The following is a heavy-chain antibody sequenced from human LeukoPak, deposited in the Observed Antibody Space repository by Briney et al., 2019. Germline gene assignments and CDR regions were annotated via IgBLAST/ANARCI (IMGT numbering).Heavy chain of an antibody. CDR1: GFTFSSSA. CDR2: IKSKTDGGTT. Sequence: PGGSLRLSCAASGFTFSSSAMSWVRQAPGKGLEWIARIKSKTDGGTTDYAAPVKGRFTISRDDSKNTLYLQMNSLKTEDTAVYYCTTMRYLWFGESPNLWGQGTLVTVSS. D-gene: IGHD3-10*01. J-gene: IGHJ4*02. V-gene: IGHV3-15*01. CDR3: TTMRYLWFGESPNL.